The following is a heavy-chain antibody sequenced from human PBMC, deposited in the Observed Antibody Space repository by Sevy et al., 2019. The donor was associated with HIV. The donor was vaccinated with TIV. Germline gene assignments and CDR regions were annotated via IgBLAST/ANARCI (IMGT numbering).Heavy chain of an antibody. Sequence: GGSLRLSCVASGFTFSSYWMSWVRQAPGKGLEWVANIKQDGSEKYYVDSVKGRFTISRDNAKNSLSLQMNSLRAEDTAVYYCARDRLTMVRGGPRWFDPWGQGTLVTVSS. CDR2: IKQDGSEK. CDR3: ARDRLTMVRGGPRWFDP. D-gene: IGHD3-10*01. V-gene: IGHV3-7*01. CDR1: GFTFSSYW. J-gene: IGHJ5*02.